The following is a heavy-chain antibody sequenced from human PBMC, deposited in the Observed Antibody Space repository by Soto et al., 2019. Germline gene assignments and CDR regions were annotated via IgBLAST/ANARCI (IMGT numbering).Heavy chain of an antibody. CDR1: GNTVPNYA. CDR3: ARGHVRADMDV. V-gene: IGHV1-3*01. Sequence: ASVKVSCKASGNTVPNYAIHWVRQAPGQRLEWMGWINGGNGNTYYAQQFQGRVTFTRDTSASTAYMELSSLRSEDTAVYYCARGHVRADMDVWGQGTTVTVSS. CDR2: INGGNGNT. D-gene: IGHD3-10*01. J-gene: IGHJ6*02.